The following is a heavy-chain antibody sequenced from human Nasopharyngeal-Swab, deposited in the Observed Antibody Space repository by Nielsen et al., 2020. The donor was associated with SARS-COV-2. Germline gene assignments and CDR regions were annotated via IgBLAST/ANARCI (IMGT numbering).Heavy chain of an antibody. CDR1: GFIFKYYA. CDR2: ISGADDST. V-gene: IGHV3-23*01. CDR3: AKDRDSGDDSGEYYHYYGMDV. J-gene: IGHJ6*02. D-gene: IGHD5-12*01. Sequence: GESLKISCSASGFIFKYYAMNWVRQAPGRGLEWVSAISGADDSTKYADSVKGRFTISRDNSKNTLDLQMNSLRAEDTAMYYCAKDRDSGDDSGEYYHYYGMDVWGQGTSVTVS.